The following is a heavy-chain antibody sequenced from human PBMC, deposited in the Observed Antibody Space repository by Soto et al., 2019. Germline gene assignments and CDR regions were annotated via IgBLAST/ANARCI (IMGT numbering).Heavy chain of an antibody. D-gene: IGHD1-26*01. CDR3: AKDRGGSYTDLMDV. V-gene: IGHV3-30*18. CDR2: ISYDGSNK. J-gene: IGHJ6*02. CDR1: GFTFSSYG. Sequence: QVQLVESGGGVVQPGRSLRLSCAASGFTFSSYGMHWVRQAPGKGLEWVAVISYDGSNKYYADSVKGRFTISRDNSKNTLYLQMNSLRAEYTAVYYCAKDRGGSYTDLMDVWGQGTTVTVSS.